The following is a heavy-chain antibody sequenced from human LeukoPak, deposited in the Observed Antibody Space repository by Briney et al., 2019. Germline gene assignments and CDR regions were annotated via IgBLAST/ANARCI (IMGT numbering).Heavy chain of an antibody. V-gene: IGHV4-59*01. D-gene: IGHD3-22*01. CDR3: ARDSTSTPNYDSSGLDY. CDR2: IYYSGST. J-gene: IGHJ4*02. Sequence: SETLSLTCTVSGGSISSYYWSWIRQPPGKGLEWIGYIYYSGSTNYNPSLKSRVTISVDTSKNQFSLKLSSVTAADTAVYYCARDSTSTPNYDSSGLDYWGQGTLVTVSS. CDR1: GGSISSYY.